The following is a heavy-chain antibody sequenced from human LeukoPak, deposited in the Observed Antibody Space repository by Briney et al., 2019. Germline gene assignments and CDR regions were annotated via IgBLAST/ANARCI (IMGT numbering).Heavy chain of an antibody. CDR1: GYSINNGYF. CDR3: ARRNSRSSYHFDS. Sequence: SETLSLTCTVSGYSINNGYFWAWIRQTPGKGLEWIGSIYRYESTYQNPSLKSRVTISLDTSKNQFSLKLNSVTAADTAVYYCARRNSRSSYHFDSWGRGTLVTVSS. J-gene: IGHJ4*02. V-gene: IGHV4-38-2*02. CDR2: IYRYEST. D-gene: IGHD6-6*01.